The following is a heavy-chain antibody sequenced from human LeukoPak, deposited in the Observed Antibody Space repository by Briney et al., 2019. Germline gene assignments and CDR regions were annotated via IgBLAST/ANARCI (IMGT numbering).Heavy chain of an antibody. Sequence: ASVKVSCKVSGYTLTELSMHWVRQAPGKGLEWMGGFDPEDGETIYAQKFQGRVTTTEDTSTDTAYMELSSLRSEDTAVYYCATGNPDIVVVPAAIGGMDVWGKGTTVTVSS. CDR1: GYTLTELS. CDR2: FDPEDGET. J-gene: IGHJ6*04. V-gene: IGHV1-24*01. D-gene: IGHD2-2*01. CDR3: ATGNPDIVVVPAAIGGMDV.